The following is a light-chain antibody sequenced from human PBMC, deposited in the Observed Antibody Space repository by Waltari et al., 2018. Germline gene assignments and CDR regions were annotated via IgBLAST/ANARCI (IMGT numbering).Light chain of an antibody. CDR1: QSVTSSY. CDR3: QQYGSSPRT. V-gene: IGKV3-20*01. J-gene: IGKJ2*01. Sequence: IVLTQSPGTLSLSPGEGATLSCRASQSVTSSYLAWYQQKPGQAPRLLIYGASSRATGIPDRFSGSGSGTDFTLTIGRLEPEDFAVYYCQQYGSSPRTFGQGTKLEIK. CDR2: GAS.